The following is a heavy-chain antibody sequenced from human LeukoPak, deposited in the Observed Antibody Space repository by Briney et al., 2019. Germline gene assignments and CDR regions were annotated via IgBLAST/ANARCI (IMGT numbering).Heavy chain of an antibody. Sequence: GGSLRHSCAASGFTFSSYAMSWVRQAPGKGLEWVSAIWGSGGSTYYADSVKGRLTISRDNSKNTLYLKMNRLRAEDTAVYYYAKVLVCRVVPAYGMDVWGKGTTVTVSS. CDR2: IWGSGGST. CDR1: GFTFSSYA. D-gene: IGHD2-2*01. V-gene: IGHV3-23*01. CDR3: AKVLVCRVVPAYGMDV. J-gene: IGHJ6*01.